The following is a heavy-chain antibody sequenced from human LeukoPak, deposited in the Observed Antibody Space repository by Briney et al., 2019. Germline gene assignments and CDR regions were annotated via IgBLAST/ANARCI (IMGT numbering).Heavy chain of an antibody. CDR2: INSDGSST. Sequence: GGSLRLSCAASGFTFSSYWMHWVRQAPGKGLVWVSRINSDGSSTSYADSVKGRFTISRDNAKNTLYLQMNSLRAEDTAVYYCARGHVCYYYYGMDVWGQGTTVTASS. CDR3: ARGHVCYYYYGMDV. V-gene: IGHV3-74*01. D-gene: IGHD3-16*01. CDR1: GFTFSSYW. J-gene: IGHJ6*02.